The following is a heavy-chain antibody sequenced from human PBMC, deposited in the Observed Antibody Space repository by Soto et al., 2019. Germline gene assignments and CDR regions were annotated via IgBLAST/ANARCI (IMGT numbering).Heavy chain of an antibody. CDR1: GGSISSLY. D-gene: IGHD2-21*02. V-gene: IGHV4-59*11. CDR3: ARDQSDSGGMDV. J-gene: IGHJ6*02. Sequence: PSETLSLTCTVSGGSISSLYWSWIRQPPGKGLEWIGYIYYSGSTNYNPSLKSRVTISVDTSRNQFSLRLSSLTAADTAVYYCARDQSDSGGMDVWGQGATVTVSS. CDR2: IYYSGST.